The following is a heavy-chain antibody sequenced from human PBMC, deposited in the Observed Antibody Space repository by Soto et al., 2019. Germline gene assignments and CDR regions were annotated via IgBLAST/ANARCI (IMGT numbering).Heavy chain of an antibody. Sequence: GGSLRLSCAASGFTFSSYAMSWVRQAPGKGLEWVSAISGSGGSTYYADSVKGRFTISRDNSKNTLYLQMNSLRAEDTAVYYCAKDRGSGRQHPYYYYGMDVWGQGTTVTVSS. D-gene: IGHD3-10*01. CDR1: GFTFSSYA. V-gene: IGHV3-23*01. J-gene: IGHJ6*02. CDR3: AKDRGSGRQHPYYYYGMDV. CDR2: ISGSGGST.